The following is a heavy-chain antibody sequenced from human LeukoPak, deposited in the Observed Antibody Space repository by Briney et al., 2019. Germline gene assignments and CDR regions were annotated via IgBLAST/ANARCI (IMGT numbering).Heavy chain of an antibody. CDR1: RFTFSSYS. D-gene: IGHD2-21*02. CDR3: ARDEVGTGTLDY. CDR2: ISSSSSYI. J-gene: IGHJ4*02. Sequence: GGSLRLSCAASRFTFSSYSMNWVRQAPGKGLEWVSSISSSSSYIYYADSVKGRFTISRDNAKNSLYLQMNSLRAEDTAVYYCARDEVGTGTLDYWGQETLVTVSS. V-gene: IGHV3-21*01.